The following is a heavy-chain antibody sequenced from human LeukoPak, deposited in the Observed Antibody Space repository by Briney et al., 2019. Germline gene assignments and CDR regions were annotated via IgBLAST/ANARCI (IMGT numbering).Heavy chain of an antibody. V-gene: IGHV3-15*01. D-gene: IGHD6-13*01. CDR1: GFTFRRAW. CDR2: SKSTTDGGTI. Sequence: GGALRLSCAASGFTFRRAWMNWVRPGPGKGLEGVGRSKSTTDGGTIDYAAPVKGRFTISRDDSRNTLFLQMNSLKTEDTGLYYCTTDRVAATATMTYWGQGTLVTVSS. CDR3: TTDRVAATATMTY. J-gene: IGHJ4*02.